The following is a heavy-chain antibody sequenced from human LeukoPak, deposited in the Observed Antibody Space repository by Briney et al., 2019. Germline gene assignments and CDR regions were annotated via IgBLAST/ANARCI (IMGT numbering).Heavy chain of an antibody. CDR2: INPTGVRT. CDR1: TINFSDYD. Sequence: GGSLRLSCAASTINFSDYDMDWVRQAPGRGLEWVSTINPTGVRTYSADSVRGRFTISRDHSKNTVFLQINSLRVEDTAIYYCVRDQPHAASWFDPWGQGTLVTVSS. V-gene: IGHV3-23*01. J-gene: IGHJ5*02. CDR3: VRDQPHAASWFDP. D-gene: IGHD2-2*01.